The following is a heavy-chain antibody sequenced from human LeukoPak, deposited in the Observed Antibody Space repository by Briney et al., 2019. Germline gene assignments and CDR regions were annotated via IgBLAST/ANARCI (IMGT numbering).Heavy chain of an antibody. CDR2: IYTSGST. CDR3: AGGGTQDFDY. D-gene: IGHD1-1*01. CDR1: GGSISSYY. J-gene: IGHJ4*02. V-gene: IGHV4-4*09. Sequence: SETLSLTCTVSGGSISSYYWSWIRQPPGKGLEWIGYIYTSGSTNYNPSLKSRVTISVDTSKNQFSLKLSSVTAADTAVYYCAGGGTQDFDYWGQGTLVTVSS.